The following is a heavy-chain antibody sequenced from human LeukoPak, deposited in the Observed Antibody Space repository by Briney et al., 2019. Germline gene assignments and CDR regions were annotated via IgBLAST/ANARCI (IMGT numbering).Heavy chain of an antibody. V-gene: IGHV4-59*01. J-gene: IGHJ6*04. CDR3: ARANWSYGMDV. D-gene: IGHD1-1*01. CDR1: GGSISSYY. Sequence: SETLSLTCTVSGGSISSYYWSWIRQPPGKGLEWIGYNYYSGSTNYNPSLKSRVTISVDTSKNQFSLKLSSVTAADTAVYYCARANWSYGMDVWGKGTTVTVSS. CDR2: NYYSGST.